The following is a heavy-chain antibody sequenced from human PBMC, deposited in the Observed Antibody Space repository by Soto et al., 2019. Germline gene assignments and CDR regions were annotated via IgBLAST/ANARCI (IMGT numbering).Heavy chain of an antibody. V-gene: IGHV1-46*01. CDR3: ARVGLEETNWFDP. Sequence: ASVKVSCKASGYTFTSYDINWVRQATGQGLEWMGIINPSGGSTSYAQKFQGRVTMTRDTSTSTVYMELSSLRSEDTAVYYCARVGLEETNWFDPWGQGTLVTVSS. J-gene: IGHJ5*02. D-gene: IGHD1-1*01. CDR1: GYTFTSYD. CDR2: INPSGGST.